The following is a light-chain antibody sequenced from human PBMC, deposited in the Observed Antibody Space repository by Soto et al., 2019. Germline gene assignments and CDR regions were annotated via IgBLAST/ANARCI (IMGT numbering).Light chain of an antibody. J-gene: IGLJ2*01. V-gene: IGLV7-46*01. CDR2: DTN. CDR3: LLSYRGVGV. CDR1: TGAVTTGHY. Sequence: QAVVTQEPSLTVSPGGTVTLTCGSTTGAVTTGHYPYWFQQKPGQAPRTLIYDTNNKHSWTPARFSGSLLGGKAALTLSGAQPEDEAAYYCLLSYRGVGVFGGGTKLTVL.